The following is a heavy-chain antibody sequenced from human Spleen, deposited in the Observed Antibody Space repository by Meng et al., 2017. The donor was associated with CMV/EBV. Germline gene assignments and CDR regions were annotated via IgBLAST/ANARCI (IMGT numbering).Heavy chain of an antibody. CDR3: ARDTQQDSDFWSGYYYYYYGMDV. Sequence: GGSLRLSCAASGLAFSRYALHWVRRAPGKGPEYVSGIDSYGANTHYADSVKGRFTISRDNAKNSLYLQMNSLRAEDTAVYYCARDTQQDSDFWSGYYYYYYGMDVWGQGTTVTVSS. D-gene: IGHD3-3*01. J-gene: IGHJ6*02. V-gene: IGHV3-64*04. CDR1: GLAFSRYA. CDR2: IDSYGANT.